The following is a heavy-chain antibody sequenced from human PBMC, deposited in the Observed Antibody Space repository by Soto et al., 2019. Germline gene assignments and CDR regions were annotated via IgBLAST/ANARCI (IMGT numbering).Heavy chain of an antibody. CDR3: ARDWYNRGSFDY. D-gene: IGHD1-1*01. CDR2: INSYNGVT. Sequence: QVQLVQSGAEVKKPGASVKVSCKASGYTFTDYGITWVRQAPGQGLQWMGWINSYNGVTNNAHSFQGRVSMTTETSTGTAYLELSSLRSDDTAVYYFARDWYNRGSFDYWGQGSLVTVSS. CDR1: GYTFTDYG. J-gene: IGHJ4*02. V-gene: IGHV1-18*01.